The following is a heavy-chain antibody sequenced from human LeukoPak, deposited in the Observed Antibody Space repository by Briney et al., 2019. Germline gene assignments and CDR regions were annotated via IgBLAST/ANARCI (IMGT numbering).Heavy chain of an antibody. CDR1: GGSFSGYY. J-gene: IGHJ5*02. CDR2: VNHSGAT. Sequence: SETLSLTCAVYGGSFSGYYWSWIRQPPGKGLEWIGEVNHSGATNYNPSLKSRVTISVDTSKNQFSLKLSSVTAADTAVYYCARGARSSSSWRLGNWFDPWGQGTLVTVSS. V-gene: IGHV4-34*01. D-gene: IGHD6-13*01. CDR3: ARGARSSSSWRLGNWFDP.